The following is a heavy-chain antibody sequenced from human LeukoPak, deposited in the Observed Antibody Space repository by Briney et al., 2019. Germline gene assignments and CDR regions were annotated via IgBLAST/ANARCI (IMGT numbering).Heavy chain of an antibody. CDR1: GYTFTGYY. D-gene: IGHD2-2*01. CDR3: ARDLDCSSTSCLDRVEHFQH. J-gene: IGHJ1*01. V-gene: IGHV1-2*02. CDR2: INPNSGGT. Sequence: ASVKVSCKASGYTFTGYYMQWVRQAPGQGLEWMGWINPNSGGTKYAPKFQDRVTMSRDTSINTAYMELSRLTSDDTAVYFCARDLDCSSTSCLDRVEHFQHWGQGTLVTVSS.